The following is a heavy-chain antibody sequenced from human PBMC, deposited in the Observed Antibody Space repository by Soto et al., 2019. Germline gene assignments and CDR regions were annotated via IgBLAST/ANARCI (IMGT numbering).Heavy chain of an antibody. D-gene: IGHD1-1*01. CDR1: GGFVSSGSYY. CDR2: MSHSGGT. CDR3: ARVERGTATTVVDAFDI. Sequence: QVQLQQWGAGLLKPSETLSLTCAVYGGFVSSGSYYWSWIRQPPGKGLEWTGEMSHSGGTHFNPSLKSRVTISVDTSKNQFSLKMSSVTAADTALYYCARVERGTATTVVDAFDIWGPGTMVTVSS. V-gene: IGHV4-34*01. J-gene: IGHJ3*02.